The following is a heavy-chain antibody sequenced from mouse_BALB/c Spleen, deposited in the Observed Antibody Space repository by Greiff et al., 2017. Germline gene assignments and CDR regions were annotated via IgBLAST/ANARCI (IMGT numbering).Heavy chain of an antibody. D-gene: IGHD2-3*01. V-gene: IGHV1-82*01. CDR1: GYAFSSSW. Sequence: VQLQQSGPELVKPGASVKISCTASGYAFSSSWMNWVKQRPGQGLEWIGRIYPGDGDTNYTGKFKGKATLTADKSSITAYMQPSSLTSVDSAVYFCARLDTTSMDYWGQGTSVTVSS. CDR2: IYPGDGDT. J-gene: IGHJ4*01. CDR3: ARLDTTSMDY.